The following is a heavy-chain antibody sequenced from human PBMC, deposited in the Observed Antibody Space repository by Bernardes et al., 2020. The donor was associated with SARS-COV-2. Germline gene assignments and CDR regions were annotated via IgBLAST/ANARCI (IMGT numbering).Heavy chain of an antibody. V-gene: IGHV1-2*04. Sequence: ASVQVSCKASGYTFTGYYMHWVRQAPGQGLEWMGWNNPNSGGTNYAQKFQGWVTMTRDTSISTAYMELSRLRSDDTAVYYCASGVTMVRGVPYYYGMDGWGPGTTVTVSS. CDR3: ASGVTMVRGVPYYYGMDG. J-gene: IGHJ6*02. CDR1: GYTFTGYY. CDR2: NNPNSGGT. D-gene: IGHD3-10*01.